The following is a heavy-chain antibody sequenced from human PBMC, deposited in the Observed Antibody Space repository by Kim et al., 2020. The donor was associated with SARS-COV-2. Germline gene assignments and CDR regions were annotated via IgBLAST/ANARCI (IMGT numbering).Heavy chain of an antibody. Sequence: GYAGSVKGRFTIPRDNAKNSLYLQMNSLRAEDTALYYCAKEYSSGWYFDYWGQGTLVTVSS. J-gene: IGHJ4*02. V-gene: IGHV3-9*01. CDR3: AKEYSSGWYFDY. D-gene: IGHD6-19*01.